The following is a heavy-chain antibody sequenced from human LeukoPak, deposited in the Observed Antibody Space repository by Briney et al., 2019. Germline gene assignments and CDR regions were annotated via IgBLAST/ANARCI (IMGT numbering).Heavy chain of an antibody. D-gene: IGHD5-12*01. J-gene: IGHJ4*02. Sequence: GGSLRLSCAASGFTFSSYEMIWVRQAPGKGLEWVSSISTSSSYIYYADAVKGRFTISRDNAKNSLYLQINSLRAEDTAVYYCARVGLDRRGYSGYEAFDYWGQGTLVTVSS. CDR2: ISTSSSYI. CDR1: GFTFSSYE. CDR3: ARVGLDRRGYSGYEAFDY. V-gene: IGHV3-21*01.